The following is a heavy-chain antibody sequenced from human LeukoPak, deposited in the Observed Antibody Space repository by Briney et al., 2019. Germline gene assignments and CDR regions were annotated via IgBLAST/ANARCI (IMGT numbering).Heavy chain of an antibody. CDR3: AREDGIAAADDYYYYGMDV. D-gene: IGHD6-13*01. Sequence: PSETLSLTCAVYGGSFSGYYWSWIRQPPGEGLEWIGEINHSGSTNYNPSLKSRVTISVDTSKNQFSLKLSSVTAADTAVYYCAREDGIAAADDYYYYGMDVWGQGTTVTVSS. V-gene: IGHV4-34*01. J-gene: IGHJ6*02. CDR2: INHSGST. CDR1: GGSFSGYY.